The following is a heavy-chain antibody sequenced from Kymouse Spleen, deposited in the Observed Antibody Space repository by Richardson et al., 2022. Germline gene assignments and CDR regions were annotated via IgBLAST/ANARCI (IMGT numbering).Heavy chain of an antibody. V-gene: IGHV4-34*01. CDR1: GGSFSGYY. CDR3: ARGSSSWYEH. Sequence: QVQLQQWGAGLLKPSETLSLTCAVYGGSFSGYYWSWIRQPPGKGLEWIGEINHSGSTNYNPSLKSRVTISVDTSKNQFSLKLSSVTAADTAVYYCARGSSSWYEHWGQGTLVTVSS. CDR2: INHSGST. D-gene: IGHD6-13*01. J-gene: IGHJ1*01.